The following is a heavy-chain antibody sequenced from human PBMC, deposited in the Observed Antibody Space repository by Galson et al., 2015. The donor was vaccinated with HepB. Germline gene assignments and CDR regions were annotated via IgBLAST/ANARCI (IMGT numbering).Heavy chain of an antibody. J-gene: IGHJ5*02. D-gene: IGHD3-16*01. CDR3: ARDWATP. CDR1: GFTFSSYW. CDR2: INTDGSIT. V-gene: IGHV3-74*01. Sequence: SLRLSCAASGFTFSSYWMHWVRQAPRKGLVWVSRINTDGSITNYADSVKGRFTFSRDNAKNTLYLQMKSLRAEDTAVYYCARDWATPWGQGTLVTVSS.